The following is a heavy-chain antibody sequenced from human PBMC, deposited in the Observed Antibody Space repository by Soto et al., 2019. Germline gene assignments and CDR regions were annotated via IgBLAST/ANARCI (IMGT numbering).Heavy chain of an antibody. CDR1: GFTFTDFY. CDR2: IRPDGSET. CDR3: ADWGGHDYNY. Sequence: EVQLVQSGGGLVQPGGSLRLSCVASGFTFTDFYMNWVRQAPGKGLEWVANIRPDGSETNYVESVKGRFTTSRDNAKNSLFLHMNSLRADDTAVYYCADWGGHDYNYWGQGILVTVSS. D-gene: IGHD4-4*01. J-gene: IGHJ4*02. V-gene: IGHV3-7*03.